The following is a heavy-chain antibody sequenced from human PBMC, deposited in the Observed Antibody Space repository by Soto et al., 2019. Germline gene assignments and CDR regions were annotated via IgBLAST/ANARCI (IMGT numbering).Heavy chain of an antibody. J-gene: IGHJ4*01. Sequence: SETLSLTCGVTGGSITTSGHSWSWIRQTPGKGLEWIGCIYPSGTLFYNPSLRSRVTISMDASENNFSLRLASVTAADTAVYYCATYAAYANYYFHCWGRGTLVTVSS. CDR2: IYPSGTL. D-gene: IGHD3-16*01. V-gene: IGHV4-30-2*01. CDR1: GGSITTSGHS. CDR3: ATYAAYANYYFHC.